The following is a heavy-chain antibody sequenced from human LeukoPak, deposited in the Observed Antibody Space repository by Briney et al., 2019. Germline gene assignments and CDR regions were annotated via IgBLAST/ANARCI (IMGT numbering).Heavy chain of an antibody. CDR3: ARESCSSKSCSWSRFDS. CDR2: LSGSGGST. CDR1: GFTFSSYA. Sequence: GGSLRLSCAASGFTFSSYAMSWVRQAPGKGLEWVSGLSGSGGSTYYAGSVKGRFTISRDNSKNTLYLQMDSLRADDTAVYFCARESCSSKSCSWSRFDSWGQGTLVTVSS. V-gene: IGHV3-23*01. J-gene: IGHJ5*01. D-gene: IGHD2-2*01.